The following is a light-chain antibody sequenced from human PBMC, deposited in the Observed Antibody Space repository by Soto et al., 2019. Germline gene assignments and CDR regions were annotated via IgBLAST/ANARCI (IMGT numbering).Light chain of an antibody. V-gene: IGKV1-12*01. CDR1: QDITSW. Sequence: DVQMTQSPSSVSASVGARVTITCRASQDITSWLAWYQQKPGKAPKLLIYGASSLQRGVPLRFSGRGSGTDFTLTISSLQPEDFAAYYCQQTNNFPLTFGGGTEVAFK. CDR2: GAS. CDR3: QQTNNFPLT. J-gene: IGKJ4*01.